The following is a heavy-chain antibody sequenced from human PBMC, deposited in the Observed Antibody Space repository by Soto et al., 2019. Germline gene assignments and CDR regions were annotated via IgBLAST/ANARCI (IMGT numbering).Heavy chain of an antibody. V-gene: IGHV1-69*13. CDR2: IIPIFGTA. CDR3: ASMVPKRSSWYLPVDV. D-gene: IGHD6-13*01. Sequence: SVKVSCKASGGTFSSYAISWVRQAPGQGLEWMGGIIPIFGTANYAQKFQGRVTITADESTSTAYMELSSLRSEDTAVYYCASMVPKRSSWYLPVDVWGQGTTVTVSS. J-gene: IGHJ6*02. CDR1: GGTFSSYA.